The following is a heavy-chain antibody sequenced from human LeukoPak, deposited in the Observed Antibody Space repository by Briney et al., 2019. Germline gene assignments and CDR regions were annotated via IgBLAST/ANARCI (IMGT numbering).Heavy chain of an antibody. CDR1: GGSFSGYY. CDR3: ARGQEQEHDAFDI. J-gene: IGHJ3*02. CDR2: INHSGST. Sequence: PSETLSLTCAVYGGSFSGYYWSWIRQPPGKGLEWIGEINHSGSTNYNPSLKSRVTISVDTPKNQFSLKLSSVTAADTAVYYCARGQEQEHDAFDIWGQGTMVTVSS. D-gene: IGHD1/OR15-1a*01. V-gene: IGHV4-34*01.